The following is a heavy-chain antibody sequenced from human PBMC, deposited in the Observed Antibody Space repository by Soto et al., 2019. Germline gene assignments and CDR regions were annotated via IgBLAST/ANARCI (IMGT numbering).Heavy chain of an antibody. V-gene: IGHV5-51*01. Sequence: GESLKISCKGSGYSFTSYWIGWVRQMPGKGLEWMGIIYPGDSDTRYSPSFQGQVTISADKSISTAYLQWSSLKASDTAMYYCARTKEVLRYFDWSTWDYMDVWGKGTTVTVSS. J-gene: IGHJ6*03. CDR2: IYPGDSDT. CDR1: GYSFTSYW. CDR3: ARTKEVLRYFDWSTWDYMDV. D-gene: IGHD3-9*01.